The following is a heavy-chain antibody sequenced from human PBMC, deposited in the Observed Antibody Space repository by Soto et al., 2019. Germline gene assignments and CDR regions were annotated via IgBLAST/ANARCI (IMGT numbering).Heavy chain of an antibody. Sequence: SETLSLTCAVYGGSFSGYYWSWIRQPPGKGLEWIGEINHSGSTNYNPSLKSRVTISVDTSKNQFSLKLSSVTAADTAVYVCACAHLLDLYCSGGSCYLDYWGQGTLVTVSS. CDR2: INHSGST. V-gene: IGHV4-34*01. J-gene: IGHJ4*02. D-gene: IGHD2-15*01. CDR3: ACAHLLDLYCSGGSCYLDY. CDR1: GGSFSGYY.